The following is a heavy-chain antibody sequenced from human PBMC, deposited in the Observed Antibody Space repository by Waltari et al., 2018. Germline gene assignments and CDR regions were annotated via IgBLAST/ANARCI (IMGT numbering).Heavy chain of an antibody. D-gene: IGHD3-10*01. CDR1: GFTFGSYS. Sequence: EVQLVESGGGLVKPGGSLRLSCAASGFTFGSYSMNWVRQAPGKGLEWVSSISSSSSYIYYADSVKGRFTISRDNAKNSLYLQMNSLRAEDTAVYYCARDRITKFDYWGQGTLVTVSS. CDR2: ISSSSSYI. V-gene: IGHV3-21*01. CDR3: ARDRITKFDY. J-gene: IGHJ4*02.